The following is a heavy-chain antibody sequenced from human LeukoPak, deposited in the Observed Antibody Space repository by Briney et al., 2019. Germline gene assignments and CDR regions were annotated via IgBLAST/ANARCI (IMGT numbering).Heavy chain of an antibody. CDR1: GFSFTTYA. J-gene: IGHJ4*02. D-gene: IGHD1-26*01. Sequence: GGSLRLSCAASGFSFTTYAIGWVRQAPGKGLGWVSTTRGSAESTYYADSVKGRFSISRNTSRSTMYLQMNSLRTEDTATYYCAKSMYGGDVRRGLLDSWGRGTLVTVSS. CDR3: AKSMYGGDVRRGLLDS. V-gene: IGHV3-23*01. CDR2: TRGSAEST.